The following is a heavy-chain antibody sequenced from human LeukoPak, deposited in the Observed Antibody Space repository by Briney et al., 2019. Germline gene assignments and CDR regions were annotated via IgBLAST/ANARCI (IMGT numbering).Heavy chain of an antibody. CDR1: GGSISSGGYS. D-gene: IGHD3-10*01. V-gene: IGHV4-30-2*01. J-gene: IGHJ5*02. Sequence: SQTLSLTCAVSGGSISSGGYSWSWIRQPPGEGLEWIGYIYHSGSTYYNPSLKSRVTISVDRSKNQFSLKLSSVTAADTAVYYCDRRAVIMSQGWFDPWGQGTLVTVSS. CDR2: IYHSGST. CDR3: DRRAVIMSQGWFDP.